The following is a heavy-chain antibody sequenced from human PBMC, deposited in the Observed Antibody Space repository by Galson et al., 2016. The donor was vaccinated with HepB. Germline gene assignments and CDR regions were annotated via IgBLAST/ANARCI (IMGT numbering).Heavy chain of an antibody. V-gene: IGHV4-61*02. CDR3: ARDGPPTGELTAFDY. D-gene: IGHD2-21*02. J-gene: IGHJ4*02. CDR1: GGSITSGHYY. CDR2: IYTSGST. Sequence: TLSLTCTVSGGSITSGHYYWTWIRQPAGNGLEWIGRIYTSGSTDYNPSPQSRVTISLDTSKNQFSLRLNSVTAADTSVYYCARDGPPTGELTAFDYWGQGTLVTVSA.